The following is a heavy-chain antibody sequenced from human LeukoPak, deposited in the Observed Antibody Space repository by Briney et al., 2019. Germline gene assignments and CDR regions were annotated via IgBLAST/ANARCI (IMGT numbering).Heavy chain of an antibody. J-gene: IGHJ4*02. Sequence: GASVKVSCKASGGTFSSYAISWVRQAPGQGLEWMGGIIPIFGTANYAQKFQGRVTITADKSTNTAYMELSSLRSEDTAVYYCAKDVAYGSDYWGQGTLVTVSS. V-gene: IGHV1-69*06. CDR1: GGTFSSYA. CDR2: IIPIFGTA. CDR3: AKDVAYGSDY. D-gene: IGHD3-10*01.